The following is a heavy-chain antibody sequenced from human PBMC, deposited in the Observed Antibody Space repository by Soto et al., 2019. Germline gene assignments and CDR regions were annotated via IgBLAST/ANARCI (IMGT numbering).Heavy chain of an antibody. CDR3: ATGGVSLRYFDWLLRYFDY. J-gene: IGHJ4*02. D-gene: IGHD3-9*01. CDR2: IYYSGST. CDR1: GGSISSSSYY. V-gene: IGHV4-39*01. Sequence: SETLSLTCTVSGGSISSSSYYWGWIRQPPGKGLEWIGSIYYSGSTYYNQSLKSRVTISVDTSKNQFSLKLSSVTAADTAVYYCATGGVSLRYFDWLLRYFDYWGQGTLVTVSS.